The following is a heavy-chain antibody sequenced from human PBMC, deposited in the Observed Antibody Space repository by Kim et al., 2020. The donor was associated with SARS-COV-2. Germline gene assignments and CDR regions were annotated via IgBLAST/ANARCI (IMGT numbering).Heavy chain of an antibody. CDR3: ARLTQQLAPELVSDY. CDR1: GGTFSSYA. CDR2: IIPILGIA. Sequence: SVKVSCKASGGTFSSYAISWVRQAPGQGLEWMGRIIPILGIANYAQKFQGRVTITADKSTSTAYMELSSLRSEDTAVYYCARLTQQLAPELVSDYWGQGTLVTVSS. V-gene: IGHV1-69*04. D-gene: IGHD6-13*01. J-gene: IGHJ4*02.